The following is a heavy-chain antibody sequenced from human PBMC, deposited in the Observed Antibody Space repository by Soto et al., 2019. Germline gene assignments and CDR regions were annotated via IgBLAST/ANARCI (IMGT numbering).Heavy chain of an antibody. CDR1: GGTVSSYA. Sequence: ASVKVSCKASGGTVSSYAITWVRQAPGKGLEWMGVFIPIFVSAHYAQKFQGRVTITADESSSTAYMELSGLRSEDAAIYYCARDLSSDSTGFRGYDLWGQGTLVTVSS. CDR2: FIPIFVSA. CDR3: ARDLSSDSTGFRGYDL. D-gene: IGHD3-10*01. J-gene: IGHJ4*02. V-gene: IGHV1-69*13.